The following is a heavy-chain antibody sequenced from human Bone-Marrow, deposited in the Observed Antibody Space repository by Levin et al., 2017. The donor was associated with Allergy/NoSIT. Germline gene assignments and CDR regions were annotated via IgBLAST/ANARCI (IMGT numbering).Heavy chain of an antibody. CDR2: IYPGDSDT. J-gene: IGHJ4*02. CDR3: ARLDNYGSGIYYFDF. V-gene: IGHV5-51*01. Sequence: GESLKISCQASGYTFTNYWIGWVRQMPGKGLEWMGIIYPGDSDTTYSPSFEGQVTLAVDKSITTAYLQWSSLKASDSAIYYCARLDNYGSGIYYFDFWGQGTKVTVSS. D-gene: IGHD3-10*01. CDR1: GYTFTNYW.